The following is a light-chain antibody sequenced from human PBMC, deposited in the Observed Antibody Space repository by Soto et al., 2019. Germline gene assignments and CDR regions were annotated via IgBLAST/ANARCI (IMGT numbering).Light chain of an antibody. J-gene: IGKJ2*01. CDR1: QSISDY. CDR3: QQSLSPAYT. V-gene: IGKV1-39*01. Sequence: DIQMTQSPSSLSASVGDRVTISCRASQSISDYLAWYQQKPGKAPKLLIYSASKLLSGAPSRFRGSGSGTDFTLTISSLQPDDFATYYCQQSLSPAYTFGQGTKLEIK. CDR2: SAS.